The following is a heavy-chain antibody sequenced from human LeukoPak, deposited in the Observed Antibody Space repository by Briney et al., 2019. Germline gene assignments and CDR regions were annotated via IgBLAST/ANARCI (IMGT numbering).Heavy chain of an antibody. V-gene: IGHV3-7*03. D-gene: IGHD6-13*01. CDR3: VKDESFAATGTYAY. J-gene: IGHJ4*02. Sequence: GWSLRLSCATSGFTFSRHWMSWVRQAPGKGPEWVANIKQDGSERYYVHSVKGRFTISRDNAKNSLYLQMNSLRAEDMALYFCVKDESFAATGTYAYWGQGTLVTVSS. CDR1: GFTFSRHW. CDR2: IKQDGSER.